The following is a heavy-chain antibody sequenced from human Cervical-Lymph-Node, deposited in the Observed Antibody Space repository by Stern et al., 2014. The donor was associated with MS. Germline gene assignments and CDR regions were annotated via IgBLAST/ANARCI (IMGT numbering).Heavy chain of an antibody. Sequence: QVQLVQSGAEVKKPGASVKVSCKASGYTFTSYYMHWVRQAPGQGLEGMGIINPSGGSTSYAQEFQGRVTMTRDTSTSTVYMELSSLRSEDTAVYYCARVRGQQLVADYWGQGTLVTVSS. D-gene: IGHD6-13*01. CDR1: GYTFTSYY. V-gene: IGHV1-46*01. J-gene: IGHJ4*02. CDR3: ARVRGQQLVADY. CDR2: INPSGGST.